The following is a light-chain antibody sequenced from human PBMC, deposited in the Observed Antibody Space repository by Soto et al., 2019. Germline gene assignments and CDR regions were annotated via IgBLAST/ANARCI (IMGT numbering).Light chain of an antibody. CDR1: SSDVGGYNY. CDR2: EVS. J-gene: IGLJ1*01. Sequence: QPACVSGSPGQSITISCTGTSSDVGGYNYVSWYQQHPGKAPKLMIYEVSNRPSGVSNRFSGSKSGNTASLTISGLQAEDEADYYCSSYTSSSTLVFGTGTKLTVL. V-gene: IGLV2-14*01. CDR3: SSYTSSSTLV.